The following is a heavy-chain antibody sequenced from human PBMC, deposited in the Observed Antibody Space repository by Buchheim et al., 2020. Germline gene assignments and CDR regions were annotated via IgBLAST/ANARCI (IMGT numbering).Heavy chain of an antibody. CDR3: ARDLTGGLRGSFDY. J-gene: IGHJ4*02. Sequence: QVQLQESGPGLVKPSQTLSLTCTVSGDSISSGVYYWSWIRQHPGKGLEWIGYIYYSGSTYYNPSLKSQVTISVDTSKNQFSLKLSSVTAADTAVYYCARDLTGGLRGSFDYWGQGTL. V-gene: IGHV4-31*01. CDR2: IYYSGST. D-gene: IGHD1-26*01. CDR1: GDSISSGVYY.